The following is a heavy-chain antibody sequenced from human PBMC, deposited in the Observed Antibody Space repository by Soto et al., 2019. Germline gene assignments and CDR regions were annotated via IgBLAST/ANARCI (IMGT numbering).Heavy chain of an antibody. Sequence: PSETLSITCTVSGGTISSYYWSWIRQPPGKGLEWIGYIYYSGSTNYNPSLKSRVTISVDTSKNQFSLKLNSVTAADTAVYYCVRHGQSHLVGATLFDYWGQGTLVTVSS. CDR2: IYYSGST. CDR1: GGTISSYY. CDR3: VRHGQSHLVGATLFDY. D-gene: IGHD1-26*01. J-gene: IGHJ4*02. V-gene: IGHV4-59*08.